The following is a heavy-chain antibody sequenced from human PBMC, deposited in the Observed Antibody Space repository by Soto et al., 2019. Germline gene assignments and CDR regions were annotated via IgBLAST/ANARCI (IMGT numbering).Heavy chain of an antibody. CDR1: GGTFSSYT. CDR3: ASGTIVATTYYYYYMDV. D-gene: IGHD5-12*01. Sequence: GASVKVSCKASGGTFSSYTISWVRQAPGQGLEWMGRIIPILGIANYAQKFQGRVTITADKSTSTAYMELGSLRSEDTAVYYCASGTIVATTYYYYYMDVWGKGTTVTVSS. J-gene: IGHJ6*03. V-gene: IGHV1-69*02. CDR2: IIPILGIA.